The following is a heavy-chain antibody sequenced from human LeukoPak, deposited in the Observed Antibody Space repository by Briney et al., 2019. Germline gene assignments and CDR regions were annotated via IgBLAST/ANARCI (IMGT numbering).Heavy chain of an antibody. CDR1: GFSVRTNF. CDR3: ASFLYYGSGSYYNDDFDY. Sequence: PGGSLRLTCAVSGFSVRTNFMSWVRQAPGKGLEWVSVIYTGGGTDHADSVKGRFTISRDNSRNTLYLQMNSLRAEDTAVYYCASFLYYGSGSYYNDDFDYWGQGTLVTVSS. V-gene: IGHV3-53*05. J-gene: IGHJ4*02. D-gene: IGHD3-10*01. CDR2: IYTGGGT.